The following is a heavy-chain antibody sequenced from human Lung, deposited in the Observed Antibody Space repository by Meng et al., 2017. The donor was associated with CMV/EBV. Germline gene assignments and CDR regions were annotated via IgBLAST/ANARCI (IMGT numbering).Heavy chain of an antibody. Sequence: SETLSLXXSVSGGSVSTGYYYWSWIRQPPGKGLEWIGYIHHRGSTTYNPSPKSRGTISIDTSKNQFALNLSSVTAADTAMYYCARTLYSYDSSSRDNWSWYFDLWGRGTLVTVSS. CDR3: ARTLYSYDSSSRDNWSWYFDL. CDR2: IHHRGST. CDR1: GGSVSTGYYY. D-gene: IGHD3-22*01. V-gene: IGHV4-61*01. J-gene: IGHJ2*01.